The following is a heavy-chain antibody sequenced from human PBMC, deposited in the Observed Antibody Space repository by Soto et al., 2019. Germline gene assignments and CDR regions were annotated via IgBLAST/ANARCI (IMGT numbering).Heavy chain of an antibody. D-gene: IGHD7-27*01. Sequence: QVQLVQSGAEVKKPGASVKVSCKASRYTFATYDFNWVRQATGQGPEWMGWINPNSGNTGYAQKFQGRVTMTRNTSINTLYMELSSLRSEDTAVYYCARGPRNWGFDFWGQGTLVTVPS. CDR2: INPNSGNT. V-gene: IGHV1-8*01. CDR1: RYTFATYD. CDR3: ARGPRNWGFDF. J-gene: IGHJ4*02.